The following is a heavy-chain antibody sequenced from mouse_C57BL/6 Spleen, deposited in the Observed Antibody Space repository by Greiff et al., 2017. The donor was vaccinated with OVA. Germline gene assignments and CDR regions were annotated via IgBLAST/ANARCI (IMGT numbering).Heavy chain of an antibody. V-gene: IGHV1-74*01. J-gene: IGHJ2*01. CDR2: IHPSDSDT. D-gene: IGHD2-3*01. CDR1: GYTFTSYW. CDR3: AIPNDGYLWYFDY. Sequence: VKLQQPGAELVKPGASVKVSCTASGYTFTSYWMHWVKQRPGQGLEWIGRIHPSDSDTNYNQKFKGKATLTVEKSSSTAYMQLSSLTSEDSAVYYCAIPNDGYLWYFDYWGQGATLTVSS.